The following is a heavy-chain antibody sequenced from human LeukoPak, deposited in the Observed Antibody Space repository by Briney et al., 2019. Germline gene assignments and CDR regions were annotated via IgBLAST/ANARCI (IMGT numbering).Heavy chain of an antibody. CDR1: GYTFIDHY. J-gene: IGHJ6*04. CDR2: INPNTGGT. Sequence: GASVKVSCKASGYTFIDHYIHWVRQAPGQGLEWMGWINPNTGGTNYAQEFQAWVSMTRDASISTAYMELRRLKSDDTAVYYCARVPQRPDYYGMDVWGKGTRVTVSP. V-gene: IGHV1-2*04. CDR3: ARVPQRPDYYGMDV.